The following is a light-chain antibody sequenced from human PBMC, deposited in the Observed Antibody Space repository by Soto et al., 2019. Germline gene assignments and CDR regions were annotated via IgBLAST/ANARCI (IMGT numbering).Light chain of an antibody. CDR3: QHSGSSSRT. CDR1: QSVSSSY. J-gene: IGKJ1*01. CDR2: GTS. Sequence: ELVLPQSPGTLSLSQGERATLSCRASQSVSSSYLAWYKQKPGQAPRLLIHGTSSRATGIPDRFSGSGSGADFTLTISRLEPEDFAVYYCQHSGSSSRTFGQGTKVEIK. V-gene: IGKV3-20*01.